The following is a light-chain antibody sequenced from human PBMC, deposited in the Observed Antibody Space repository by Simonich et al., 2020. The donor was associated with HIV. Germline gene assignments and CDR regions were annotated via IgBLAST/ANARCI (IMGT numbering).Light chain of an antibody. J-gene: IGKJ2*01. CDR3: QQYNSYPYT. CDR1: KSSW. CDR2: KAS. Sequence: DIQMTQSPSTLSASVGDRVTITCRARKSSWLAWYQPKPGKAPKLLIYKASSLESGVPSRFSGSGSGTEFTLTISSLQPDDFATYYCQQYNSYPYTFGQGTKLEIK. V-gene: IGKV1-5*03.